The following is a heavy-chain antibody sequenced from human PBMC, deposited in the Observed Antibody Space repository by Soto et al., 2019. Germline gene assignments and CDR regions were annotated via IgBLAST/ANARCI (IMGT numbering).Heavy chain of an antibody. Sequence: LESGGALVQPGGSLRLSCAASGFTFISSAMNWVRQAPGKGLEWGSIIGAGGANIYYADSVKGRFTISRDDSKNTVYLQMNTLRAEDTATYYCVFHFNNYQSYSCGQGTQVIVSS. CDR2: IGAGGANI. D-gene: IGHD2-2*01. CDR1: GFTFISSA. V-gene: IGHV3-23*01. J-gene: IGHJ4*02. CDR3: VFHFNNYQSYS.